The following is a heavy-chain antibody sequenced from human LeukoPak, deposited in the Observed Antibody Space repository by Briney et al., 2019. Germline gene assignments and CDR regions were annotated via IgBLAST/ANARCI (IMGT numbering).Heavy chain of an antibody. J-gene: IGHJ6*02. CDR1: GFTFSDYY. V-gene: IGHV3-11*06. Sequence: GGSLRLSCAASGFTFSDYYMSWIRQAPGKGLEWVSYISSSTSYTNYADSVKGRFTISRDNAKSSLYLQMNSLRAEDTAVYYCAREVGYCSGGSCYYYGMDVWGQGTTVTVSS. CDR3: AREVGYCSGGSCYYYGMDV. CDR2: ISSSTSYT. D-gene: IGHD2-15*01.